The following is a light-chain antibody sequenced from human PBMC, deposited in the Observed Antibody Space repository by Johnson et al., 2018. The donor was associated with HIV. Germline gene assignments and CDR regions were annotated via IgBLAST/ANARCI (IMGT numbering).Light chain of an antibody. J-gene: IGLJ1*01. CDR1: SSNIGNNY. CDR2: ANN. Sequence: QSVLTQPPSVSAAPGQKVTISCSGSSSNIGNNYVSWYQQLPGTAPKLLIYANNKRPSGIPDRFSGSKSGTSATLGITGRQTGDEAEYYCGTWDSSLSAEVFGTGTKVTVL. CDR3: GTWDSSLSAEV. V-gene: IGLV1-51*01.